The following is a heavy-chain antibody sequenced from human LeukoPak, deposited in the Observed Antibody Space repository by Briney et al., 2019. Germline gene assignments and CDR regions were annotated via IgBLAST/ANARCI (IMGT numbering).Heavy chain of an antibody. CDR1: GFTFSSYA. D-gene: IGHD1-26*01. V-gene: IGHV3-30-3*01. CDR2: ISYDGSNK. J-gene: IGHJ4*02. Sequence: PGRSLRLSCAASGFTFSSYAMHWVRQAPGKGPEWVAVISYDGSNKYYADSVKGRFTISRDNSKNTLYLQMNSLRAEDTAVYYCARGSGSYGEVCAYWGQGTLVTVSS. CDR3: ARGSGSYGEVCAY.